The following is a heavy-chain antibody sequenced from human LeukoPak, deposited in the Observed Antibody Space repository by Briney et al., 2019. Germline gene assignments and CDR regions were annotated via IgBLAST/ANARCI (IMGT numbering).Heavy chain of an antibody. V-gene: IGHV3-30*18. CDR2: ISYDGSNK. CDR3: AKDPTAGAPYP. CDR1: GFTFSSYS. D-gene: IGHD3-10*01. Sequence: GGSLRLSCAASGFTFSSYSMNWVRQAPGKGLEWVAVISYDGSNKYYADSVKGRFTISRDNSKNTLYLQMNSLRAEDTAVYYCAKDPTAGAPYPWGQGTLVTVSS. J-gene: IGHJ5*02.